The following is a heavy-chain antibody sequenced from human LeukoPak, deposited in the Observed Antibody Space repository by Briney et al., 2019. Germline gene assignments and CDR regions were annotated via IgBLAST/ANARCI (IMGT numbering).Heavy chain of an antibody. V-gene: IGHV5-51*01. Sequence: GESPKISCKGSGYSFSSYWIGWVRQMPGKGLEWMGIIYPGDSDTRYSPSFQGQVTISADKSISTAYLQWSSLKASDTAMYYCARVLRYFDWETLDYWAREPWSPSPQ. CDR3: ARVLRYFDWETLDY. D-gene: IGHD3-9*01. CDR1: GYSFSSYW. J-gene: IGHJ4*02. CDR2: IYPGDSDT.